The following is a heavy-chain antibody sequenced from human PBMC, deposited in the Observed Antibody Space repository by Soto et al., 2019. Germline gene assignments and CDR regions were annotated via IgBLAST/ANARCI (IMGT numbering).Heavy chain of an antibody. D-gene: IGHD3-10*01. CDR3: ARGPRGQLSGMDV. CDR1: DGSISGYY. J-gene: IGHJ6*02. V-gene: IGHV4-4*07. CDR2: IYSTGIT. Sequence: KASETLSLTCTVADGSISGYYWSWTRQSAGKGLEWIGRIYSTGITDKNPSFKSRVTMSVDTSKSQLVLKLRSVTAADTAVYYCARGPRGQLSGMDVWGQGTTVTVSS.